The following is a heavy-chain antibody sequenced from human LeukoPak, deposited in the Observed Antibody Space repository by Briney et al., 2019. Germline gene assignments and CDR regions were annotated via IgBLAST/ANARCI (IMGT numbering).Heavy chain of an antibody. CDR1: GFIFRDYA. J-gene: IGHJ4*02. D-gene: IGHD2-15*01. V-gene: IGHV3-23*01. CDR2: ISKSGDGM. CDR3: AKHNGWELHDYRFDY. Sequence: GGSLRLSCVASGFIFRDYAMGWVRQAPGKGLEWVSTISKSGDGMFYADSVKGRFTISRDNSMNTLNMHLNSLRAEDTAVNYCAKHNGWELHDYRFDYWGQGTLVTVSS.